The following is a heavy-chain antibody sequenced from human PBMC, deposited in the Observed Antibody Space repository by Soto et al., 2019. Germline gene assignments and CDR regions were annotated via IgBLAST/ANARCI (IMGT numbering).Heavy chain of an antibody. CDR2: IWYDGSNK. J-gene: IGHJ5*02. D-gene: IGHD3-3*01. CDR1: GFTFSSYG. V-gene: IGHV3-33*01. CDR3: ARDSRYYDFWSGYYDNWFDP. Sequence: VQLVESGGGVVQPGRSLRLSCAASGFTFSSYGMHWVRQAPGKGLEWVAVIWYDGSNKYYADSVKGRFTISRDNSKNTLYLQMNSLRAEDTAVYYCARDSRYYDFWSGYYDNWFDPWGQGTLVTVSS.